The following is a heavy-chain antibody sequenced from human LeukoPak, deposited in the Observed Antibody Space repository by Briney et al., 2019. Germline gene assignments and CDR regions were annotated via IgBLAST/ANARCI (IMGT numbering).Heavy chain of an antibody. J-gene: IGHJ5*02. CDR3: ARASRAYDSSGYPQALNWFDP. CDR1: GYTFTSYY. Sequence: WASVKVSCKASGYTFTSYYMHWVRQAPGQGLEWRGIINPSGGSTSYAQKFQGRVTMTRDTSTSTVYMELSSLRSEDTAVYYCARASRAYDSSGYPQALNWFDPWGQGTLVTVSS. V-gene: IGHV1-46*01. CDR2: INPSGGST. D-gene: IGHD3-22*01.